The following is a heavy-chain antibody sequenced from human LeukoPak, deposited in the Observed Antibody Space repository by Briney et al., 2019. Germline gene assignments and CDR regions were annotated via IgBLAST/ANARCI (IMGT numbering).Heavy chain of an antibody. V-gene: IGHV4-59*12. CDR1: GGSISSYY. D-gene: IGHD3-9*01. CDR3: ARVRTYYDILTGYYAGSDAFDI. Sequence: ASETLSLTCTVSGGSISSYYWSWIRQPPGKGLEWIGYIYYSGSTNYNPSLKSRVTISVDTSKNQFSLKLSSVTAADTAVYYCARVRTYYDILTGYYAGSDAFDIWGQGTMVTVSS. CDR2: IYYSGST. J-gene: IGHJ3*02.